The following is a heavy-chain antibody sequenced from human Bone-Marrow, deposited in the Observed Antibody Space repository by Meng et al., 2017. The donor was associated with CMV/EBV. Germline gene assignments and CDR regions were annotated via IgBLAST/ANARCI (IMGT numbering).Heavy chain of an antibody. V-gene: IGHV3-21*01. J-gene: IGHJ5*02. CDR1: GFTFSSYW. D-gene: IGHD5-12*01. CDR3: VRDSGYSGYDYGWFDP. Sequence: GESLKISCAASGFTFSSYWMSWVRQAPGKGLEWVSAISRGRGNSYTYYSDSVKGRFTISRDIAKNSLYLQMKSLRADDTAIYFCVRDSGYSGYDYGWFDPWGQGTLVTVS. CDR2: ISRGRGNSYT.